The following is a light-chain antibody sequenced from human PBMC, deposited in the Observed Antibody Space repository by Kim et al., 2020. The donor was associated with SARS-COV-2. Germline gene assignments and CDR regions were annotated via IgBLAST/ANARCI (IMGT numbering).Light chain of an antibody. J-gene: IGKJ4*01. Sequence: ASVGGTVTITCRASQGIGSYLAWYQQKPGLAPKILIYSASTLQSGVPSRFSGSGSGADFTPTISSLQPEDFATYYCQQLNSYPLTFGGGTKVDIK. V-gene: IGKV1-9*01. CDR2: SAS. CDR3: QQLNSYPLT. CDR1: QGIGSY.